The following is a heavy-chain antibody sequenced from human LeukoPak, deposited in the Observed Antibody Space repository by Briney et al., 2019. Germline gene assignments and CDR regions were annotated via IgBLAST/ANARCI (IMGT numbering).Heavy chain of an antibody. CDR3: ARGPSSGSWSNWFDP. CDR1: GFTFSDYY. Sequence: PGGSLRLSCAASGFTFSDYYMSWIRQAPGKGLEWVSYISSSGSTIYYADSVKGRFTISRDNAKNSLYLQMNSLRAEDTAVYYCARGPSSGSWSNWFDPWGQGILVTVSS. D-gene: IGHD6-13*01. J-gene: IGHJ5*02. CDR2: ISSSGSTI. V-gene: IGHV3-11*01.